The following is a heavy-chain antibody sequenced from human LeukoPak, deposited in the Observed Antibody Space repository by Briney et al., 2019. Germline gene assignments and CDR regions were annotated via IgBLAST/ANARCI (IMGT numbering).Heavy chain of an antibody. Sequence: GASVKVSCKASGYTFTSYDINWVRQATGQGLEWMGWMNPNSGNTGYAQKFQGRVTMTRNTSISTAYMELSSLRSEDTAVYYCARGRLGRSRRFGELLPDYWGQGTLVTVSS. D-gene: IGHD3-10*01. CDR1: GYTFTSYD. CDR3: ARGRLGRSRRFGELLPDY. V-gene: IGHV1-8*01. J-gene: IGHJ4*02. CDR2: MNPNSGNT.